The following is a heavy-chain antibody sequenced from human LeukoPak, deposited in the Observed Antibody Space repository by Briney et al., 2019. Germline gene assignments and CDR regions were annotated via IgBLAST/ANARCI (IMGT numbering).Heavy chain of an antibody. Sequence: SPSETLSLTCAVYGGSFSGYYWSWIRQPPGKGLEWIGEINHSGSTNYNPSLKSRVTISVDTSKNQFSLKLSSVTAADTAVYYCARGLRGYYFDYWGQGTLATVSS. J-gene: IGHJ4*02. CDR1: GGSFSGYY. CDR2: INHSGST. CDR3: ARGLRGYYFDY. V-gene: IGHV4-34*01.